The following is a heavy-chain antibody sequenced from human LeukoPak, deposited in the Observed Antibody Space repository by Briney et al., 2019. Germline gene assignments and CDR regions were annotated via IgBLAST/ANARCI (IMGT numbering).Heavy chain of an antibody. CDR2: ISAYNGNT. V-gene: IGHV1-18*01. CDR3: ARPYCSSTSCYRSVPNTFDS. D-gene: IGHD2-2*01. Sequence: ASVKVSCKASGYTFTSYGISWVRQAPGEGLEWMGWISAYNGNTKYAQKLQGRVTMTSDTSTSTAYMEQRSLRSDDTAVYYCARPYCSSTSCYRSVPNTFDSWGQGTLVTVSS. CDR1: GYTFTSYG. J-gene: IGHJ4*02.